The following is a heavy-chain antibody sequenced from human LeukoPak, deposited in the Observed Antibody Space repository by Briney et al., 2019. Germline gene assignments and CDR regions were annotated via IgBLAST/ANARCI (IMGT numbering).Heavy chain of an antibody. J-gene: IGHJ6*02. V-gene: IGHV1-46*01. CDR3: ASVYKYGMDV. Sequence: ASVTVSCKACGYTVTCFSMHWARQAPGQSPPWMGILNPSGGSSSYAQKFQGRATLTRATSTSTVYMELSSLRSEDTAVYYCASVYKYGMDVWGQGTTVIVSS. CDR1: GYTVTCFS. CDR2: LNPSGGSS.